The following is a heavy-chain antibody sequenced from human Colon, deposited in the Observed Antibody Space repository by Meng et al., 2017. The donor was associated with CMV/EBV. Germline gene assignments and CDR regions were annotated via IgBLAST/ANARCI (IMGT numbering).Heavy chain of an antibody. J-gene: IGHJ6*02. V-gene: IGHV3-48*03. D-gene: IGHD3-10*01. Sequence: GGSLRLSCAASGFSFSDYEMNWVRQAPGKGLEWVSYIGSRITTIYYADSVKGRFTISRDNAKNSLYLQMNSLRAEDTAVYFCARLSRGSGSYYHPDDYYGMDVWGQGTTVTVSS. CDR1: GFSFSDYE. CDR3: ARLSRGSGSYYHPDDYYGMDV. CDR2: IGSRITTI.